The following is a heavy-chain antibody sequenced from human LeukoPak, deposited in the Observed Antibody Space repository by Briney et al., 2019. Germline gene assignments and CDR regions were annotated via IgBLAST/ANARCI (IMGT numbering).Heavy chain of an antibody. CDR3: ARRATYYYGSGSPPTGFYYFDY. CDR1: GGSFSGYY. D-gene: IGHD3-10*01. J-gene: IGHJ4*02. CDR2: IYYSGST. V-gene: IGHV4-34*01. Sequence: SETLSLTCAVYGGSFSGYYWSWIRQPPGKGLEWIGSIYYSGSTYYNPSLKSRVTISVDTSKNQFSLKLSSVTAADTAVYYCARRATYYYGSGSPPTGFYYFDYWGQGTLVTVSS.